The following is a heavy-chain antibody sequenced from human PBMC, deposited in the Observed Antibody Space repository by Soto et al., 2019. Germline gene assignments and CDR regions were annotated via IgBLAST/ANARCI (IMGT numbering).Heavy chain of an antibody. CDR3: VRERGAGRLWFGDPSDY. CDR2: ISDTSGSI. D-gene: IGHD3-10*01. CDR1: GFTFSSYT. J-gene: IGHJ4*02. Sequence: EVQLVESGGAWAQPGGSLRLSCAASGFTFSSYTFNWVRQAPGKGLEWISYISDTSGSIYYADSVKGRFTISRDNGKSSVNLQMNSLRVEDTAVYYCVRERGAGRLWFGDPSDYWGQGTLVTVSS. V-gene: IGHV3-48*01.